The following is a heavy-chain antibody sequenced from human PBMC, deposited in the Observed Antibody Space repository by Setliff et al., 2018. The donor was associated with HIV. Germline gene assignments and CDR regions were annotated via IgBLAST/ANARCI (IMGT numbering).Heavy chain of an antibody. J-gene: IGHJ5*02. D-gene: IGHD6-13*01. CDR3: ARHRYSSSINWFDP. CDR2: IHYNDGKT. V-gene: IGHV4-39*01. CDR1: GDSITNSMHY. Sequence: PSETLSLTCTVSGDSITNSMHYWSWIRQPPGRGLEFIGSIHYNDGKTYYNAALRSRVTISADTSKNQSSLKLNSVTAADTAVYYCARHRYSSSINWFDPWGQGTLVTVSS.